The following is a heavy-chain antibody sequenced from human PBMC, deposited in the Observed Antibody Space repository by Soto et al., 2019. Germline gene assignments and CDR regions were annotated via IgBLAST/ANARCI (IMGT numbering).Heavy chain of an antibody. V-gene: IGHV3-23*04. Sequence: EVQLVESGGGFVQPGESLRLSCAASGFTFSLSAMSWVRQAQGRGLEWVSSIRGGGSSTDYAESVKGRFTISRDNSKNTVHLQMNSLRSEDTAVYYCAKGPEYDILTGCDFWGQGALVTVSS. CDR1: GFTFSLSA. J-gene: IGHJ4*02. D-gene: IGHD3-9*01. CDR2: IRGGGSST. CDR3: AKGPEYDILTGCDF.